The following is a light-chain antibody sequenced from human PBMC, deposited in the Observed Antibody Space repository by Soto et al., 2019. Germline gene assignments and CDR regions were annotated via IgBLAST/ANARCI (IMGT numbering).Light chain of an antibody. CDR2: DAS. CDR3: HQCATTPLT. J-gene: IGKJ4*01. V-gene: IGKV3-20*01. CDR1: QSIARNY. Sequence: EILLTQSPDTLSLSPGERATLSCRASQSIARNYLAWYQHKPGQAPRLLIYDASNRATGIPDRFSGSGSGTDFTLTISRLEPEDFAVYFCHQCATTPLTFGGGTKGEMK.